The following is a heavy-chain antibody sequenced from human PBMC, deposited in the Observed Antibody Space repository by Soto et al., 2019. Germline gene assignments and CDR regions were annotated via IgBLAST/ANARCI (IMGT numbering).Heavy chain of an antibody. CDR2: IYYSGST. Sequence: QVQLQESGPGLVKSSQTLSHTCTVSGGSISSDGNYWSWIHQHPGKGLEWIGYIYYSGSTNYNPSLKSRVTISVDTSKNQFSLKLNSVTAADTAVYYCARARMVRGIIYYYGMDVWGQGTTVTVSS. J-gene: IGHJ6*02. V-gene: IGHV4-31*03. CDR3: ARARMVRGIIYYYGMDV. D-gene: IGHD3-10*01. CDR1: GGSISSDGNY.